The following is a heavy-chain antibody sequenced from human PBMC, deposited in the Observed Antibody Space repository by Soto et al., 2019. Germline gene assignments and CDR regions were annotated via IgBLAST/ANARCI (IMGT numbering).Heavy chain of an antibody. CDR2: INHSGST. D-gene: IGHD2-2*01. V-gene: IGHV4-34*01. CDR3: ARGGGWGLGYCSSTSCPQSYYYYYMDV. Sequence: QVQLQQWGAGLLKPSETLSLTCAVSGGSFSGYYWSWIRQPPGKGLEWIGEINHSGSTNYNPSLKSRVTSSVDTSKSHFSLTLTSVTAADTDVYYCARGGGWGLGYCSSTSCPQSYYYYYMDVWGKGTTVTVSS. J-gene: IGHJ6*03. CDR1: GGSFSGYY.